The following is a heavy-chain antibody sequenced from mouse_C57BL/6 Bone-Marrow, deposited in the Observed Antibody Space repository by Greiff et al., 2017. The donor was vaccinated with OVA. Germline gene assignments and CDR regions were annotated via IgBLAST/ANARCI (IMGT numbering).Heavy chain of an antibody. Sequence: VQLQQSGAELVKPGASVKISCKASGYAFSSYWMNWVKQRPGKGLEWIGQIYPGDGDTNYNGKFKGKATLTADKSSSTAYMQLSSLTSEDSAVYFCARSRENCYGNYEHFDYWGQGTTLTVSS. CDR2: IYPGDGDT. CDR1: GYAFSSYW. J-gene: IGHJ2*01. V-gene: IGHV1-80*01. D-gene: IGHD2-1*01. CDR3: ARSRENCYGNYEHFDY.